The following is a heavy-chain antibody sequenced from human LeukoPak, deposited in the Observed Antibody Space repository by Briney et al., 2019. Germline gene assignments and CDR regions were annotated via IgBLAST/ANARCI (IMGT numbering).Heavy chain of an antibody. CDR1: GGSISSGGYY. CDR3: AREAGVVVTGYFDL. V-gene: IGHV4-31*03. CDR2: IYYSGST. Sequence: SETLSLTCTVSGGSISSGGYYWSRIRQHPGKGLEWIGYIYYSGSTYYNPSLKSRVTISVDTSKNQFSLKLSSVTAADTAVYYCAREAGVVVTGYFDLWGRGTLVTVSS. D-gene: IGHD2-21*02. J-gene: IGHJ2*01.